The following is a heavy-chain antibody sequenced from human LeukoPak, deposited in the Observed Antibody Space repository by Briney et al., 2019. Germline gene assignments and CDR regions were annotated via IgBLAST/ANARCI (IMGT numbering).Heavy chain of an antibody. D-gene: IGHD2-21*01. J-gene: IGHJ4*02. CDR3: ARHWCGGEFLFDY. CDR2: IYYSGST. CDR1: GGSISSSSYY. Sequence: PSETLSLTCSVSGGSISSSSYYWGWIRQPPGKGLEWIGSIYYSGSTNYNPSLKSRVTISVDTSKNQFSLKLSSVTAADTAVYYCARHWCGGEFLFDYWGQGTLVTVSS. V-gene: IGHV4-39*07.